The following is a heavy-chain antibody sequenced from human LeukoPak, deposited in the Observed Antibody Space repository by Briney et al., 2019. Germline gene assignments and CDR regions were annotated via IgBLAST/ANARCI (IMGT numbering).Heavy chain of an antibody. V-gene: IGHV1-18*01. CDR1: GYTFTSYG. CDR2: ISAYNGST. CDR3: ARDFAVSGTTDNWFDP. D-gene: IGHD1-1*01. Sequence: ASVKVSCKASGYTFTSYGISWVRQAPGQGLEWMGWISAYNGSTNYAQKLQGRVTMTTDTSTSTAYMELSRLRSDDTAVYYCARDFAVSGTTDNWFDPWGQGTLVTVSS. J-gene: IGHJ5*02.